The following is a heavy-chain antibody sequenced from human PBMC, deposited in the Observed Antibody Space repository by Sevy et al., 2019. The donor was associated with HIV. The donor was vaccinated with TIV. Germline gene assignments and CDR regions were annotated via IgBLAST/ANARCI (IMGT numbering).Heavy chain of an antibody. Sequence: ASVKVSCKASGGTLSCYALNWVRQAPGQGLEWMGGINPLFGTANYEYRLQGRVTITADESTSTVFLELSSLRSEDTAVYYCASSSGVGEWGYYFDYWGQGALVTVSS. D-gene: IGHD2-8*01. J-gene: IGHJ4*02. CDR3: ASSSGVGEWGYYFDY. CDR2: INPLFGTA. CDR1: GGTLSCYA. V-gene: IGHV1-69*13.